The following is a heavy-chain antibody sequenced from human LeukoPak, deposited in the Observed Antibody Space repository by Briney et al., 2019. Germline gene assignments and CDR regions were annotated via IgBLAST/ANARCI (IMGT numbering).Heavy chain of an antibody. CDR2: TNTDGRST. CDR3: ARRDSSGLYYFDY. D-gene: IGHD3-22*01. CDR1: GFTFSSYW. Sequence: PGGSLRLSCAASGFTFSSYWMHWVRQAPGKGLVWVSRTNTDGRSTTYAYSVKGRFTISRDNAKNSLYLQMNSLRAEDTAVYYCARRDSSGLYYFDYWGQGTLVTVSS. V-gene: IGHV3-74*01. J-gene: IGHJ4*02.